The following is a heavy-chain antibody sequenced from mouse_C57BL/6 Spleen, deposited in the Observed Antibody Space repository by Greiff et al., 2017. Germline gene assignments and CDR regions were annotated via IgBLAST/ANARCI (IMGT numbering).Heavy chain of an antibody. V-gene: IGHV5-17*01. J-gene: IGHJ3*01. D-gene: IGHD2-1*01. CDR3: ARLGGNYAFAY. CDR1: GFTFSDYG. CDR2: ISSGSSTI. Sequence: DVMLVESGGGLVKPGGSLKLSCAASGFTFSDYGMHWVRQAPEKGLEWVAYISSGSSTIYYADTVKGRFTISRDNAKNTLFLQMTSLRSEDTAMYYCARLGGNYAFAYWGQGTLVTVSA.